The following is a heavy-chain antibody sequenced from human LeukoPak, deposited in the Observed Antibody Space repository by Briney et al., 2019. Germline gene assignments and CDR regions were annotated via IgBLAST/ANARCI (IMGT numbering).Heavy chain of an antibody. CDR2: ISSSGSTI. CDR1: GFTFSSYE. V-gene: IGHV3-48*03. Sequence: QSGGSLRLSCAASGFTFSSYEMNWVRQAPGKGLEWVSYISSSGSTIYYADSVKGRFTISRDNAKNTLYLQMSSLRAEDTAVYYCARGLVGATNYFDYWGQGTLVTVSS. D-gene: IGHD1-26*01. J-gene: IGHJ4*02. CDR3: ARGLVGATNYFDY.